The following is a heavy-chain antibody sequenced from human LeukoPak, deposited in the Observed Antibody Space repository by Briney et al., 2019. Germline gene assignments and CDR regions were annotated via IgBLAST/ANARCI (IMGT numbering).Heavy chain of an antibody. V-gene: IGHV4-39*07. CDR1: GGPISSSSYY. Sequence: SETLSLTCTVSGGPISSSSYYWGWIRQPPGKGLEWIGSIYYSGSTYYNPSLKSRVTISVDTSKNQFSLKLSSVTAADTAVYYCARGFADYVWGSYRIIGKYDYWGQGTLVTVSS. J-gene: IGHJ4*02. D-gene: IGHD3-16*02. CDR3: ARGFADYVWGSYRIIGKYDY. CDR2: IYYSGST.